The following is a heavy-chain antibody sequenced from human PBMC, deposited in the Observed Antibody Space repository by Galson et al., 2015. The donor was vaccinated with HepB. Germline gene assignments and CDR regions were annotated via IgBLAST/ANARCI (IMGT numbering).Heavy chain of an antibody. J-gene: IGHJ4*02. D-gene: IGHD2-2*01. CDR2: ISAYNGNA. CDR1: GYTFNSYG. CDR3: ARVGAYCTSTSCQDY. Sequence: SVKVSCKASGYTFNSYGISWVRQAPGQGLEWMGWISAYNGNADYAQKLQGRVTMTTDTSTSTGYMELGSLRSDDTAVYYCARVGAYCTSTSCQDYWGQGTLVTASS. V-gene: IGHV1-18*01.